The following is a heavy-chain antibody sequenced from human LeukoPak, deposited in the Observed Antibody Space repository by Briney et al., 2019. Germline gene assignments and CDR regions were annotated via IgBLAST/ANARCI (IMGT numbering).Heavy chain of an antibody. D-gene: IGHD1-26*01. CDR3: ARDSGSYSTQTFYYYYYGMDV. CDR2: IIPIFGTA. CDR1: GGTFSSYA. J-gene: IGHJ6*02. Sequence: ASVNVSCKASGGTFSSYAISWVRQAPGQGLEWMGGIIPIFGTANYAQKFQGRVTITADESTSTAYMELSSLRSEDTAVYYCARDSGSYSTQTFYYYYYGMDVWGQGTTVTVSS. V-gene: IGHV1-69*13.